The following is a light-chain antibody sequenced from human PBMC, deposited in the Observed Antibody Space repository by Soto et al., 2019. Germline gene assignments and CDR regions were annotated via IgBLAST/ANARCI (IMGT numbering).Light chain of an antibody. Sequence: EIVMTQSPATLSVSPGERATLSCRASHSVSSNLAWYQQKPCQAPRLLIYGASTRATGIPSRFSGSGSGTEFTITISSMQSEDFAVYYCQHYNNWRTVGQGTKVEIK. J-gene: IGKJ1*01. CDR1: HSVSSN. CDR3: QHYNNWRT. V-gene: IGKV3-15*01. CDR2: GAS.